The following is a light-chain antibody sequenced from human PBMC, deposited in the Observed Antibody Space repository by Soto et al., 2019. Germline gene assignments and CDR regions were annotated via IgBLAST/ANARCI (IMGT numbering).Light chain of an antibody. V-gene: IGLV1-40*01. CDR3: QCYDSSLSGWV. J-gene: IGLJ3*02. Sequence: QSVLTQPPSVSGAPGQRVTISCTGSSSNIGAGYDVHWYQQLPGTAPKLLIYGNSNRPSGVPDRFSGSKSGTSASLAITGLQAEDEADYYCQCYDSSLSGWVFGGGIKLTVL. CDR2: GNS. CDR1: SSNIGAGYD.